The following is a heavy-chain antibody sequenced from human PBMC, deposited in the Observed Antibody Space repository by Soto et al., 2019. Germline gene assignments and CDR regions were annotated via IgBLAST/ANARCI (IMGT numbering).Heavy chain of an antibody. D-gene: IGHD3-9*01. CDR1: GYTFTSYA. Sequence: GASVKVSCKASGYTFTSYAMHWVRQAPGQRLEWMGWINAGNGNTKYSQKFQGRVTITRDTSASTAYMELSSLRSEDTAVYYCARVHYDILTGYYREYNWFDPWGQGTLVTVSS. CDR2: INAGNGNT. CDR3: ARVHYDILTGYYREYNWFDP. J-gene: IGHJ5*02. V-gene: IGHV1-3*01.